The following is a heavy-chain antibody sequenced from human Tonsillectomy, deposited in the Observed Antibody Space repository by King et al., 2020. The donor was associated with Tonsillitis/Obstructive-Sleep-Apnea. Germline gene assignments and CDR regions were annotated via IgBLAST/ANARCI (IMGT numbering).Heavy chain of an antibody. J-gene: IGHJ3*02. CDR1: GGSFSGYY. CDR3: AREMSGYGLDAFDI. V-gene: IGHV4-34*01. Sequence: VQLQQLGAGLLKPSETLSLTCAVYGGSFSGYYWSWIRQPPGKGLEWIGEINHSGSSNYNPSLKSRVTISVDTSNNQFSLKLSSVTAADTAVYYCAREMSGYGLDAFDIWGHGTMVTVSS. CDR2: INHSGSS. D-gene: IGHD5-12*01.